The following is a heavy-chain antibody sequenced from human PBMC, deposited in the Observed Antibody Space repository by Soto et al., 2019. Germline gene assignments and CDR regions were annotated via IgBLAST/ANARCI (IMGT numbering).Heavy chain of an antibody. J-gene: IGHJ4*02. CDR3: AKDRESYYHPESFVS. CDR2: ISYDGSNK. CDR1: GFTFSSYG. Sequence: GGSLRLSCAASGFTFSSYGMHWVRQAPGKGLEWVAVISYDGSNKYYADSVKGRFTISRDNSKNTLYLQMNSLRAEDTAVYYCAKDRESYYHPESFVSWGQGT. D-gene: IGHD3-10*01. V-gene: IGHV3-30*18.